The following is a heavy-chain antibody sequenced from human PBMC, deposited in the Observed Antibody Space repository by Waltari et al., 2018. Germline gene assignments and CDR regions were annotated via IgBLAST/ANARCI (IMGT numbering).Heavy chain of an antibody. D-gene: IGHD6-13*01. Sequence: QVQLQQWGAGLLKPSETLSLTCAVYGGSFSGYYWRWIRQPPGKGLEWIGEINHSGSTNYNPSLKSRVTISVDTSKNQFSLKLSSVTAADTAVYYCARVTSKYSSSWYGGFFGYWGQGTLVTVSS. CDR1: GGSFSGYY. V-gene: IGHV4-34*01. CDR2: INHSGST. J-gene: IGHJ4*02. CDR3: ARVTSKYSSSWYGGFFGY.